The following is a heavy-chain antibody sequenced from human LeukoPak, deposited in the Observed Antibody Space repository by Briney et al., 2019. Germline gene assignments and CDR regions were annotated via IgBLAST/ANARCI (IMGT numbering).Heavy chain of an antibody. D-gene: IGHD3-10*01. V-gene: IGHV5-51*01. CDR2: IYPGDSDT. Sequence: GESLKISCKGSGHSFTSYWIGWVRQMPGKGLEWMGIIYPGDSDTRYSPSFQGQVTISADKSISTAYLQWSSLKASDTAMYYCALDYYGSGSYFYDPFDYWGQGTLVTVSS. J-gene: IGHJ4*02. CDR3: ALDYYGSGSYFYDPFDY. CDR1: GHSFTSYW.